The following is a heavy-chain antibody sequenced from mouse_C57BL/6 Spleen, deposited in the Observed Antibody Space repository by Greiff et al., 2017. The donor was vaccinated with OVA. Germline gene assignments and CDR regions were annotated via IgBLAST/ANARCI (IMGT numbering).Heavy chain of an antibody. CDR2: INPNNGGT. CDR3: ARTTVVEGYYAMDY. CDR1: GYTFTDYN. Sequence: EVQLQQSGPELVKPGASVKIPCKASGYTFTDYNMDWVKQSHGKSLEWIGDINPNNGGTIYNQKFKGKATLTVDKSSSTAYMELRSLTSEDTAVYYCARTTVVEGYYAMDYWGQGTSVTVSS. D-gene: IGHD1-1*01. J-gene: IGHJ4*01. V-gene: IGHV1-18*01.